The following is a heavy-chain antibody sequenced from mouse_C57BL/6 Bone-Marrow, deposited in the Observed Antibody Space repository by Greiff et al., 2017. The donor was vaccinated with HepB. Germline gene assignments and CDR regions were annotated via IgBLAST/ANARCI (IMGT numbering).Heavy chain of an antibody. J-gene: IGHJ2*01. V-gene: IGHV5-17*01. Sequence: DVQLQESGGGLVKPGGSLKLSCAASGFTFSDYGMHWVRQAPEKGLEWVAYISSGSSTIYYADTVKGRFTISRDNAKNTLFLQMTSLRSEDTAMYYCARPRYGNFFDYWGQGTTLTVSS. CDR1: GFTFSDYG. CDR3: ARPRYGNFFDY. D-gene: IGHD2-10*02. CDR2: ISSGSSTI.